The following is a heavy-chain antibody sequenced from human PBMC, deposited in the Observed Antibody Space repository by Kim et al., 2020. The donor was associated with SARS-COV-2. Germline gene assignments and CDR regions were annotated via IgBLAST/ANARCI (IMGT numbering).Heavy chain of an antibody. CDR2: ISYDGSNK. Sequence: GGSLRLSCAASGFTFSSYGMHWVRQAPGKGLEWVAVISYDGSNKYYADSVKGRFTISRDNSKNTLYLQMNSLRAEDTAVYYCATAAGITEVTIFGVVNYYGMDVWGQGTTVTVSS. CDR3: ATAAGITEVTIFGVVNYYGMDV. CDR1: GFTFSSYG. V-gene: IGHV3-30*03. D-gene: IGHD3-3*01. J-gene: IGHJ6*02.